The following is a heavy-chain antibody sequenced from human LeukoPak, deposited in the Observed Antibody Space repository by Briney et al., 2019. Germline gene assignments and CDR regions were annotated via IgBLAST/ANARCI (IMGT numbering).Heavy chain of an antibody. CDR2: VSSSSSYI. CDR1: GFTFTSYS. J-gene: IGHJ4*02. D-gene: IGHD6-13*01. Sequence: PGGSLRLSCVGSGFTFTSYSMNWVRQAPGKGLEWVSCVSSSSSYIYYTDSVEGRFTISRDNAKNSLYLQMNSLRAEDTAVYYCARGYVAASGRYYFDSWGQGTLVTVSS. V-gene: IGHV3-21*01. CDR3: ARGYVAASGRYYFDS.